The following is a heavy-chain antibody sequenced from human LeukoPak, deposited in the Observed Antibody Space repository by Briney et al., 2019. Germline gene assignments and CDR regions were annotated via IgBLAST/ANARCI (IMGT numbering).Heavy chain of an antibody. J-gene: IGHJ4*02. V-gene: IGHV3-23*01. CDR1: GFTFSSFA. D-gene: IGHD6-19*01. CDR3: AKKLTVAGTFDH. CDR2: VSASGATP. Sequence: GGSLRLSCAASGFTFSSFAMSWVRQAPGKGLEWVSAVSASGATPYYADSVKGRFTISRDNSKNTLFLQINSLRAEDTAVYYCAKKLTVAGTFDHWGQGALVTVSS.